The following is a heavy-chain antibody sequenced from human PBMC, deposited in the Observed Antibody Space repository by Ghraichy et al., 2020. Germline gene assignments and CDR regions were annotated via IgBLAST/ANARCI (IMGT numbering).Heavy chain of an antibody. D-gene: IGHD1-14*01. CDR3: TTEGWATTWYYFDY. CDR2: IKSKGDGGTT. Sequence: GESLNISCAASGFTFTNAWMSWVRQAPGKGLEWVGRIKSKGDGGTTDYAAPVKGRFTISRDDSIDTVYLQMNSLKTEDTAMYYCTTEGWATTWYYFDYWGQGTLVTVSS. CDR1: GFTFTNAW. J-gene: IGHJ4*02. V-gene: IGHV3-15*01.